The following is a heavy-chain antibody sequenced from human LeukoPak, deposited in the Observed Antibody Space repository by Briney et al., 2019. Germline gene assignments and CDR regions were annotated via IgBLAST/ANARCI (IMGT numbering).Heavy chain of an antibody. CDR2: IYNSGST. J-gene: IGHJ5*02. CDR1: GGSITSYY. Sequence: SETLSLTCTVSGGSITSYYWSWIRQPAGKGLEWIGRIYNSGSTNYNPSLKSRVTMSVDTPKNQFSLTLSSVTAADTGVYYCARDNTGVAASAFGPWGQGTLVTVSS. V-gene: IGHV4-4*07. CDR3: ARDNTGVAASAFGP. D-gene: IGHD2-15*01.